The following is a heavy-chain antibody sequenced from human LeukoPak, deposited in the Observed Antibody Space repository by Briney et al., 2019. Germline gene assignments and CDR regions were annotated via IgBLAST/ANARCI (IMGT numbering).Heavy chain of an antibody. V-gene: IGHV5-51*01. CDR1: GNSFAGFG. D-gene: IGHD3-3*01. J-gene: IGHJ4*02. Sequence: GESLKMNCRFCGNSFAGFGVGWVRPTPGKGLEWMGIIYPGSSETRYSPAFQGQVTISAGQFIGATYLQWSILRSTDTGPFSTARLVRQQLDRRFTYWGRGTLVTVSS. CDR2: IYPGSSET. CDR3: ARLVRQQLDRRFTY.